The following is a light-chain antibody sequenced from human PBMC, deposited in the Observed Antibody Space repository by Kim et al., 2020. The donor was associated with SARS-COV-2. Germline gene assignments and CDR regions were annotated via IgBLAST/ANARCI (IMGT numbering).Light chain of an antibody. CDR1: QGISSY. CDR3: QQLSTYPLT. J-gene: IGKJ4*01. Sequence: ASVGARVTIPCRASQGISSYLAWYQQKPGLAPKVLIYSASTLQSGVPSRFSGSGSGTYFTLTISSLQPEDFATYYCQQLSTYPLTFGGGTKVEIK. V-gene: IGKV1-9*01. CDR2: SAS.